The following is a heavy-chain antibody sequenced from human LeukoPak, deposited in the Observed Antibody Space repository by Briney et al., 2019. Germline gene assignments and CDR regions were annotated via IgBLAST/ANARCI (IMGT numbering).Heavy chain of an antibody. CDR1: GFTFDDYA. J-gene: IGHJ6*03. CDR3: AKDAYGGATSFYYMDV. CDR2: ISWNSGNI. V-gene: IGHV3-9*01. Sequence: PGGSLRLSCAGSGFTFDDYAMHWVRQTPGKGLEWVSDISWNSGNIAYADFVGGRFTISRDNAKNSLSLQMNSLSDEDTAVYYCAKDAYGGATSFYYMDVWGKGTTVTVSS. D-gene: IGHD3-16*01.